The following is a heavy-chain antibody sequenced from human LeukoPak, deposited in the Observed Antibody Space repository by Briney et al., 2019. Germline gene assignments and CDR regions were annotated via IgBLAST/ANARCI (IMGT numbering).Heavy chain of an antibody. D-gene: IGHD4-23*01. CDR1: GFAFNTYW. CDR2: INSDGDST. CDR3: ARHLTYGGWNL. V-gene: IGHV3-74*01. Sequence: GGSLRLSCAASGFAFNTYWMHWVRQTPGKGLVWVSRINSDGDSTTYADPVKGRFTISRDNAKNTLLLQMSSLRAEDTALYYCARHLTYGGWNLWGQGTLVTVSS. J-gene: IGHJ5*02.